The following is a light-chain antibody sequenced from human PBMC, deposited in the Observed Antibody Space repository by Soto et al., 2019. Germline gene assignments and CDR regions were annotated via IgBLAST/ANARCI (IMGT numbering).Light chain of an antibody. Sequence: QAVVTQPPSASGTPGQRVTISCSGSNSNIGSKYVYWYQQLPGTAPKLLMYRNNQRASGVPDRFSGSKSGTSASLAISGLRSEDEADYYCAAWDVGLSGPAFGGGTKLTVL. CDR1: NSNIGSKY. V-gene: IGLV1-47*01. CDR3: AAWDVGLSGPA. J-gene: IGLJ2*01. CDR2: RNN.